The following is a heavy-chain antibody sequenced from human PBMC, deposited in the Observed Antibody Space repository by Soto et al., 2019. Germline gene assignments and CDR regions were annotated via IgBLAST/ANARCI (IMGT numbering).Heavy chain of an antibody. CDR3: ARRPKAEIGSDY. D-gene: IGHD6-6*01. V-gene: IGHV5-10-1*01. CDR1: GYSFTSYW. Sequence: GESLKISCKGSGYSFTSYWISWVRQMPGKGLEWMGRIDPSDSYTNYSPSFQGHVTISANKSISTAYLQWSSLRASDTAMYYCARRPKAEIGSDYWGQGTLVTVSS. CDR2: IDPSDSYT. J-gene: IGHJ4*02.